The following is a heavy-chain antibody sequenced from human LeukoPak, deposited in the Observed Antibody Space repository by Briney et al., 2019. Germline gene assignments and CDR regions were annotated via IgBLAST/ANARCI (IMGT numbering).Heavy chain of an antibody. CDR3: ARRAKYGSGSYYHYYSYSYMDV. V-gene: IGHV1-8*01. D-gene: IGHD3-10*01. Sequence: ASVKVSCKASGYTFTSYDINWVRQATAQGLEGMGWMNPNSGNTGYSQNFQGRVTMTRNTSISTAYMELSSLRSEDTAVYYCARRAKYGSGSYYHYYSYSYMDVWGKGTTVTVSS. CDR1: GYTFTSYD. CDR2: MNPNSGNT. J-gene: IGHJ6*03.